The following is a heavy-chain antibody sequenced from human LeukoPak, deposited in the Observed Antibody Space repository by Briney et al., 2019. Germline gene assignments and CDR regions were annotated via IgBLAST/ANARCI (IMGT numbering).Heavy chain of an antibody. D-gene: IGHD2-2*01. CDR1: GFTFSSYW. CDR3: ARVLDSSTSRYQSLKY. V-gene: IGHV3-7*01. J-gene: IGHJ1*01. Sequence: GGSLRLSCAASGFTFSSYWMNWVRRAPGKGLEWVANIKQGESEKYCVDSVKGRFTISRDNAKNSLYLQMNNLRAEDTAVYYCARVLDSSTSRYQSLKYWGQGTLVTVSS. CDR2: IKQGESEK.